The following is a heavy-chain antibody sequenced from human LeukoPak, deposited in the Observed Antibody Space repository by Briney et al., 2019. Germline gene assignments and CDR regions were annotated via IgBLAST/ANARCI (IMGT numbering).Heavy chain of an antibody. V-gene: IGHV3-11*01. Sequence: GGSQRLVCAASEFTFRDYDMSWIRQAPGKELEWVSYISSSGSTIYYADSVKGRFTISRDNAKNSLYLQMNSLRAEDTAVYYCARSGPPYCSGGSCYEAPYYYYGMDVWGQGTTVTVSS. D-gene: IGHD2-15*01. CDR2: ISSSGSTI. CDR3: ARSGPPYCSGGSCYEAPYYYYGMDV. J-gene: IGHJ6*02. CDR1: EFTFRDYD.